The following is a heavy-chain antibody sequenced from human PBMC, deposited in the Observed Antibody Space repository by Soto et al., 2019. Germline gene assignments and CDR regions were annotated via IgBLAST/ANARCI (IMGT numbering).Heavy chain of an antibody. V-gene: IGHV3-7*05. Sequence: EVQLVESGGGLVQPGGSLRLSCEASGFTFSAYWMGWVRQAPGTGLQWVATIKTDGSEKYYVDSVTGRFTISRDNDKNSLYLQRNTLIAEDTGVYYCARPIRGSPEDVWGQGTTVTVSS. D-gene: IGHD1-20*01. CDR1: GFTFSAYW. CDR3: ARPIRGSPEDV. J-gene: IGHJ6*02. CDR2: IKTDGSEK.